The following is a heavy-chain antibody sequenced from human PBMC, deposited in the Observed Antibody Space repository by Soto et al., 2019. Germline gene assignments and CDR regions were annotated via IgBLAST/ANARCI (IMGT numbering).Heavy chain of an antibody. D-gene: IGHD3-10*01. V-gene: IGHV4-31*03. J-gene: IGHJ4*02. CDR3: ARDFPAGYGSGSN. CDR1: GGSISSGXXX. Sequence: QVQLQESGPGLVKPSQTLSLTCTVSGGSISSGXXXXSXIRQHPGKGLEWIGYIYYSGSTYYNPSLKSRVTISVDTSKNQFSLKLSSVTAADTAVYYCARDFPAGYGSGSNWGQGTLVTVSS. CDR2: IYYSGST.